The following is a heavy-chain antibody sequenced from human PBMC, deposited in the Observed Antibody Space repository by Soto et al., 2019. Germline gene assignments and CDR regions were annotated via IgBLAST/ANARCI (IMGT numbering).Heavy chain of an antibody. V-gene: IGHV4-34*01. CDR3: ARGLNWNYGAFDY. J-gene: IGHJ4*02. Sequence: QVQLQQWGAGLLKPSETLSLTCAVYGGSFSTYYWSWIRQPPGKGLEWLGEINHRGSTNYYPSLKSRLTISVDTSKNQFSLNLISVTVADRAVYYCARGLNWNYGAFDYWGQGTLVTVSS. CDR2: INHRGST. D-gene: IGHD1-7*01. CDR1: GGSFSTYY.